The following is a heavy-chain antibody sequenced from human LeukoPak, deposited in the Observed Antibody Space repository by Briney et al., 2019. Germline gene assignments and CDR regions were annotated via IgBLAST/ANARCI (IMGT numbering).Heavy chain of an antibody. CDR2: ISASGGDT. Sequence: TGGSLRLSCAASAFTFSRYAMSWVRQAPGKGLEWVSAISASGGDTFYADSVKGRFTISRDNSKNTLSLQMNSLRVEDTAVYYCAKLPLWFGVLSFGLDVWGQGTTVTVSS. D-gene: IGHD3-10*01. J-gene: IGHJ6*02. V-gene: IGHV3-23*01. CDR1: AFTFSRYA. CDR3: AKLPLWFGVLSFGLDV.